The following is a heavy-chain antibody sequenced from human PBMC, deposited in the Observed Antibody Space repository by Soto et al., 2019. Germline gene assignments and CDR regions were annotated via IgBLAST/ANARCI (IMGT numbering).Heavy chain of an antibody. D-gene: IGHD6-19*01. J-gene: IGHJ3*02. CDR1: GFTFSSYA. CDR2: ISGSGGRT. V-gene: IGHV3-23*01. CDR3: AQGGPRYSSGWYPANDSLDI. Sequence: PGGSLRRSGAAAGFTFSSYAMSWVRQAPGKGRAWASAISGSGGRTYYAYSVKGRFTISRDNAKNTLYLQMNSLRAADKAVYYSAQGGPRYSSGWYPANDSLDIWGPGTMVTVSS.